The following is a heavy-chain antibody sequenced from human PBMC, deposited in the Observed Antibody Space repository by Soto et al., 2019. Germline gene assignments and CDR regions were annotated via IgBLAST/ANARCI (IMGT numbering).Heavy chain of an antibody. CDR1: GFTFSSYG. J-gene: IGHJ6*02. Sequence: GGSLRLSCAASGFTFSSYGMHWVRQAPGKGLEWVAVISYDGSNKYYADSVKGRFTISRDNSKNTLYLQMNSLRAEDTAVYYCAKDDLVAATLSRGMDVWGQGTTVTVSS. V-gene: IGHV3-30*18. CDR3: AKDDLVAATLSRGMDV. CDR2: ISYDGSNK. D-gene: IGHD2-15*01.